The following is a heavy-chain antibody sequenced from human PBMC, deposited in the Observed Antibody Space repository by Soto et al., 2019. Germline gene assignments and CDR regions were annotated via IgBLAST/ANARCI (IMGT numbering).Heavy chain of an antibody. Sequence: QLLESGGGLVQPGGSLRLSCTASGVAFSSSAMSWLRQAPGKGLEWVSAISAGAESTYYEDSVKGRFTISRDVSKSTLYLQMNSLMAETTAVYFFAKRRYCSSTSCHAFDNWGQGSLVTVSS. V-gene: IGHV3-23*01. J-gene: IGHJ4*02. CDR2: ISAGAEST. CDR3: AKRRYCSSTSCHAFDN. CDR1: GVAFSSSA. D-gene: IGHD2-2*01.